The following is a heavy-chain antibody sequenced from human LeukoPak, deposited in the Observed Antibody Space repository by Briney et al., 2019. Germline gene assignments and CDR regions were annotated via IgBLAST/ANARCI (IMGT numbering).Heavy chain of an antibody. D-gene: IGHD3-10*01. J-gene: IGHJ4*02. CDR3: AKEVGYRIPMVRGVSPPDY. CDR2: IRYDGSNK. CDR1: GFTFSGYG. Sequence: GGSLRLSCAASGFTFSGYGMHGVRQAPGKGLEWVAFIRYDGSNKYYADSVKGRFTISRDNSKNTLYLQMNTLRAEDTAVYYCAKEVGYRIPMVRGVSPPDYWGQGTLVTVSS. V-gene: IGHV3-30*02.